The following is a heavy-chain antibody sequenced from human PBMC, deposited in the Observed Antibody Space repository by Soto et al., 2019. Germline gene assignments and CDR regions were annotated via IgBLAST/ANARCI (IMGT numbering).Heavy chain of an antibody. CDR1: GFTFSSYG. Sequence: QVQLVESGGGVVQPGRSLRLSCAASGFTFSSYGMHWVRQAPGKGLEWVAVISYDGSNKYYADSVKGRFSKSRDNFKNTLYLQMNSLRAEDTAVYYCAKDLLGPGRAYGMDVWGQGTTVTVSS. CDR2: ISYDGSNK. J-gene: IGHJ6*02. V-gene: IGHV3-30*18. D-gene: IGHD7-27*01. CDR3: AKDLLGPGRAYGMDV.